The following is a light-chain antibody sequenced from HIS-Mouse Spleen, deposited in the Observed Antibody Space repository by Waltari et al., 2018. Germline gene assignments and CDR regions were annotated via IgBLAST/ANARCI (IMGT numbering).Light chain of an antibody. CDR2: QAS. J-gene: IGKJ4*02. CDR3: QQYNSYSKLT. Sequence: DIQMTQSPSTLSASVGDRVTITCRASQGISSWLAWYQQKPGKAPKLLIYQASSLESGVPSRFSGIESGTEFTFTISSLQTDNFATYYCQQYNSYSKLTFGGGTKVEIK. CDR1: QGISSW. V-gene: IGKV1-5*03.